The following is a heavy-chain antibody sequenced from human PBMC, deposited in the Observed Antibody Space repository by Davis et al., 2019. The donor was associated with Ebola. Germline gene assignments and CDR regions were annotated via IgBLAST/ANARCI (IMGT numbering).Heavy chain of an antibody. CDR2: ISSSSSYI. D-gene: IGHD3-22*01. V-gene: IGHV3-11*05. Sequence: GGSLRLSCAASGFTFSDPYMTWIRQAPGKGLEWVSSISSSSSYIYYADSVKGRFTISRDNSKNTLYLQMNSLRAEDTAVYYCARAGRSTMIVVEKSAFDYWGQGTLVTVSS. CDR1: GFTFSDPY. J-gene: IGHJ4*02. CDR3: ARAGRSTMIVVEKSAFDY.